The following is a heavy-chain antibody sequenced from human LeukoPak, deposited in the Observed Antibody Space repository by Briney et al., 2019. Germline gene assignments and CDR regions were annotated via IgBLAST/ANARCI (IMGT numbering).Heavy chain of an antibody. V-gene: IGHV4-30-4*01. Sequence: SETLSLTCTVSGGSISSGDYYWSWIRQPPGKGLEWIGYIYYSGSTYYNPSLKSRVTISVDTSKNQFSLKLSSVTAADTAVYYCARGQGRYYDFWSGYPPENWFDPWGQGTQVTVSS. D-gene: IGHD3-3*01. CDR1: GGSISSGDYY. CDR3: ARGQGRYYDFWSGYPPENWFDP. J-gene: IGHJ5*02. CDR2: IYYSGST.